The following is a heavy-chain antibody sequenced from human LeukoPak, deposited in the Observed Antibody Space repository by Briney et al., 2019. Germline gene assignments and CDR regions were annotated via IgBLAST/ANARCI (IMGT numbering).Heavy chain of an antibody. Sequence: GGSLRLSCAASGFTFSSYWMSWVRQAPGKGLEWVANIKQDGSEKYYVDSVKGRFTVSRDNAKNSLYLQMNSLRAEDTAVYYCARRQLERPYHFDCWGQGALVTVSS. CDR2: IKQDGSEK. J-gene: IGHJ4*02. CDR1: GFTFSSYW. CDR3: ARRQLERPYHFDC. D-gene: IGHD1-1*01. V-gene: IGHV3-7*01.